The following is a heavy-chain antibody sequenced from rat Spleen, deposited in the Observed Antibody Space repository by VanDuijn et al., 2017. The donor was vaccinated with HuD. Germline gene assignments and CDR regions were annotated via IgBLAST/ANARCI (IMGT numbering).Heavy chain of an antibody. CDR2: INSAGST. CDR1: GHSITSSYR. D-gene: IGHD4-3*01. CDR3: ARPSARYASGYSYYFEY. V-gene: IGHV3-3*01. J-gene: IGHJ2*01. Sequence: EVQLQESGPGLVKPSQSLSLTCSVTGHSITSSYRWNWIRKFPGNKLEWMGYINSAGSTNYNPSLKSRISLTRDTSKNQFFLQVNSVTTEDTATYYCARPSARYASGYSYYFEYWGQGVMVTVSS.